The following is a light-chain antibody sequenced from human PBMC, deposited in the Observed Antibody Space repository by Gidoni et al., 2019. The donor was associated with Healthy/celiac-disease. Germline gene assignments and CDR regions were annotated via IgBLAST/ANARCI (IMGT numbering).Light chain of an antibody. CDR3: QQYGSSPPYT. J-gene: IGKJ2*01. CDR2: GAS. Sequence: EIVLTQSPGTLSLSPGERATLSGRASQSVSSSYLAWYQQKPGQAPRLLIYGASSRATGIPDRFSGSGSGTDFTLTISRLEPEDFAVYYCQQYGSSPPYTFXXXTKLEIK. CDR1: QSVSSSY. V-gene: IGKV3-20*01.